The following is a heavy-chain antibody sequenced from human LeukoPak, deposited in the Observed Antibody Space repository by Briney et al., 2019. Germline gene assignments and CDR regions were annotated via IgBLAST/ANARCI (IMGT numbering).Heavy chain of an antibody. CDR2: ITGSGGNT. D-gene: IGHD3-9*01. CDR1: GFTFTNDA. J-gene: IGHJ4*02. CDR3: AKWGDYDVLTGYYVSDY. Sequence: GASLRLACAASGFTFTNDAMSWVRHAPGEGLEWVSAITGSGGNTYYADSVKGRFTISRDNSKNTVFLQMNSLRAEDTAVYYCAKWGDYDVLTGYYVSDYWGQGTLVTVSS. V-gene: IGHV3-23*01.